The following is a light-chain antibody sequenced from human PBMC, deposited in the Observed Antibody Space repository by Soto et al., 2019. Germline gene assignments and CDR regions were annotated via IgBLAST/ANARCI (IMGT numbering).Light chain of an antibody. J-gene: IGLJ1*01. CDR1: SANIGAAYN. V-gene: IGLV1-40*01. CDR3: QSYDSSLSGYV. Sequence: QAVVTQPPSVSGAPGQRVTISCTGSSANIGAAYNVDWYQQLPGTAPKLLIYGNNNRPSGVPARFSGSKSGTSASLAIAGLQAEDEGDYYCQSYDSSLSGYVIGTGTKLTVL. CDR2: GNN.